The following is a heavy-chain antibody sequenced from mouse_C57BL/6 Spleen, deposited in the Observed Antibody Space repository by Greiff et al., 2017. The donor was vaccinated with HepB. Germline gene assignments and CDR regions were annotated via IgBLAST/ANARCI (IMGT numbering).Heavy chain of an antibody. Sequence: VQLQQSGAELVKPGASVKISCKASGYAFSSYWMNWVKQRPGKGLEWIGQIYTGDGDTNYNGKFKGKATLTADKSSTTAYMQLSSLTSEDSAVYFWARDGGDYDRFAYWGQGTLVTVSA. CDR3: ARDGGDYDRFAY. J-gene: IGHJ3*01. V-gene: IGHV1-80*01. CDR2: IYTGDGDT. D-gene: IGHD2-4*01. CDR1: GYAFSSYW.